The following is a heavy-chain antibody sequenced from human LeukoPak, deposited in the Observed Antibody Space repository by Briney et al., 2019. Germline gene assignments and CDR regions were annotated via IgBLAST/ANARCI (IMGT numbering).Heavy chain of an antibody. V-gene: IGHV3-72*01. Sequence: GGSLRLSCAASGFTFSDHYMDWVRQAPGEGLEWVGRSRKKGNGNSTEYAASVKGRFTISSDDSKNSLYLQMNSLKTEDTAVYYCARAGLVVVTAKKSDAFDVWGQGTMVTLSS. D-gene: IGHD2-21*02. J-gene: IGHJ3*01. CDR2: SRKKGNGNST. CDR1: GFTFSDHY. CDR3: ARAGLVVVTAKKSDAFDV.